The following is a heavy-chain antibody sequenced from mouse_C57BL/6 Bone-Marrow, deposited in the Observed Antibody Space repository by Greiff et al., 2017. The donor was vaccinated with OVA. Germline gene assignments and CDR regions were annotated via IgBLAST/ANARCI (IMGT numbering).Heavy chain of an antibody. CDR3: AISDGSSYGFAY. Sequence: QVQLQQPGAELVKPGASVKVSCKASGYTFTSYWMHWVKQRPGQGLEWIGRLHPSDSDTNYNQKFKGKATLTVDKSSSTAYMQLSSLTSEDSAVYYCAISDGSSYGFAYWGQGTLVTVSA. CDR2: LHPSDSDT. J-gene: IGHJ3*01. D-gene: IGHD1-1*01. V-gene: IGHV1-74*01. CDR1: GYTFTSYW.